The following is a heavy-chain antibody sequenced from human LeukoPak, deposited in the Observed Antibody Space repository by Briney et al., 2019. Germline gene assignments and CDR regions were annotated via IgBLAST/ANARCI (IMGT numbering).Heavy chain of an antibody. D-gene: IGHD1-26*01. CDR3: AKDVGRVGASPFDY. V-gene: IGHV3-11*04. CDR2: ISSSGSTI. CDR1: GFTFSDYY. J-gene: IGHJ4*02. Sequence: GGSLRHSCAASGFTFSDYYMSWIRQAPGRGLEWVSYISSSGSTIYYADSVKGRFTISRDNAKNSLYLQMNSLRAEDTAVYYCAKDVGRVGASPFDYWGQGTLVTVSS.